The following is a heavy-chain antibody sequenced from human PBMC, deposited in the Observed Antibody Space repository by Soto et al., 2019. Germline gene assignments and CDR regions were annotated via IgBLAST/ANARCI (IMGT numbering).Heavy chain of an antibody. CDR1: GGSFSGGC. CDR3: ARARYDGYTSGWRRFDH. V-gene: IGHV4-34*01. CDR2: INESGGT. D-gene: IGHD6-19*01. J-gene: IGHJ4*02. Sequence: SETLSLTCAVYGGSFSGGCWTWVRQPPGKGLEWMGEINESGGTNYNPSLKSRVTISADTSKKQFSLRLTSVTAADTAVYYCARARYDGYTSGWRRFDHWGQGTLVTVSS.